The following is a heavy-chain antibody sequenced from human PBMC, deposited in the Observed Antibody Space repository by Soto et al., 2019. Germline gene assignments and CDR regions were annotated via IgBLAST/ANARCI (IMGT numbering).Heavy chain of an antibody. Sequence: PSETLSLTCTVSGGSISSYYWRWIRHPAGKGLEWIGRIYTSGSTNYNPSLKSRVTMSVDTSKNQFSLKLSSVTAADTAVYYCARDRSGYCSGGSCYYFDYWGQGTLVTVSS. D-gene: IGHD2-15*01. V-gene: IGHV4-4*07. J-gene: IGHJ4*02. CDR3: ARDRSGYCSGGSCYYFDY. CDR2: IYTSGST. CDR1: GGSISSYY.